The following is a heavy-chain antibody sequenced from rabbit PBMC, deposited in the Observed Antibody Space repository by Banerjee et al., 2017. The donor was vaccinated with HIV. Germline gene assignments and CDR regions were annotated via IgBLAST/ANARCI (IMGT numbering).Heavy chain of an antibody. CDR2: IYAGGSGST. J-gene: IGHJ4*01. CDR1: GIDFSTNCY. Sequence: QQQLEESGGGLVKPGGTLTLTCKASGIDFSTNCYMCWVRQAPGKGLEWIACIYAGGSGSTYYASWAKGRFTISKTSSTTVTLQVTSLTAADTATYFCAREFGDADYPGDAGYDYTYFNLWGPGTLVTVS. CDR3: AREFGDADYPGDAGYDYTYFNL. D-gene: IGHD6-1*01. V-gene: IGHV1S45*01.